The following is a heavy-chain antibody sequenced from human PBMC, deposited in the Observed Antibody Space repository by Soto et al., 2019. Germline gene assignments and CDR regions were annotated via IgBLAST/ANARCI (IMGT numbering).Heavy chain of an antibody. CDR3: AAEASDAFNI. V-gene: IGHV3-7*04. J-gene: IGHJ3*02. CDR1: GFTFRNYY. Sequence: GGSLRLSCAASGFTFRNYYMTWVRQAPGKGLEWVANIKGDASDKFYVDSVKGRFTISRDNAKNSLYLQMNNLRVEDTAVYYCAAEASDAFNIWGQGTRVTVSS. CDR2: IKGDASDK.